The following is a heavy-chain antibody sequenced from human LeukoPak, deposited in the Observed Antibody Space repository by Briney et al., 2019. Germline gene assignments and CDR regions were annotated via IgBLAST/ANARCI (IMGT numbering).Heavy chain of an antibody. V-gene: IGHV3-48*02. CDR1: GFTFTSYG. J-gene: IGHJ4*02. CDR3: ARIYDTTAY. Sequence: GGSLRLSCAASGFTFTSYGMKWVRQAPGKGLEWISYIYSSSSNIYYADSVKGGFTRYRDNAKNSLYLQMNSLRDEDTAVYFCARIYDTTAYWGQGTLVTVSS. CDR2: IYSSSSNI. D-gene: IGHD3-16*01.